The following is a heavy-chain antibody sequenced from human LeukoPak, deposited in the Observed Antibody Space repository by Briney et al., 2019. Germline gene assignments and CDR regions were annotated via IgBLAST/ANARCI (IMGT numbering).Heavy chain of an antibody. CDR3: TGSPWGRAFDI. D-gene: IGHD7-27*01. J-gene: IGHJ3*02. CDR1: GFTFSDAW. CDR2: IEKISDGETT. V-gene: IGHV3-15*04. Sequence: GGSLRLSCAASGFTFSDAWMSWVRQAPGKGLECIGRIEKISDGETTDYAAPVKGRFTISRDDSKNTMYLQMNNLETEDTGVYFCTGSPWGRAFDIWGRGTLVTVSS.